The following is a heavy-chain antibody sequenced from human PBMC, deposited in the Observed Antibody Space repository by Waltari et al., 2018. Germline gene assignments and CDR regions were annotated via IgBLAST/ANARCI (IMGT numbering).Heavy chain of an antibody. CDR2: IYNSGST. Sequence: QVQLQESGPGLVKPSQTLSLTCSVSGGSIRSGDYYWSWIRQPPGKGLEWIGYIYNSGSTYYNPSLKSRVTISEDTSKNQFSLKLTSVTAADTAVYYCAGGILTGYRDWGQGTLVAVSS. CDR3: AGGILTGYRD. J-gene: IGHJ4*02. V-gene: IGHV4-30-4*08. CDR1: GGSIRSGDYY. D-gene: IGHD3-9*01.